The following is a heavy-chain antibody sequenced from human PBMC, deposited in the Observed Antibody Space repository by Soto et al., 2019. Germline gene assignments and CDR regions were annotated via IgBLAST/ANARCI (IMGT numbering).Heavy chain of an antibody. CDR3: AKDRDSSSWYDAFDI. J-gene: IGHJ3*02. D-gene: IGHD6-13*01. V-gene: IGHV3-23*01. Sequence: GGSLRLSCAASGFTFSSYAMSWVRQAPGKGLEWVSAISDSGGSTYYAYSVKGRFTISRDNSKNTLYLQMNSPRAEDTAVYYCAKDRDSSSWYDAFDIWGQGTMVTVSS. CDR1: GFTFSSYA. CDR2: ISDSGGST.